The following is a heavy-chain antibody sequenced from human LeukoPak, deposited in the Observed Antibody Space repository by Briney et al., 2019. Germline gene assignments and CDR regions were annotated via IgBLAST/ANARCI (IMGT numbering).Heavy chain of an antibody. V-gene: IGHV3-33*01. CDR3: TGYGSGSYGPRDYYYMDV. CDR1: GFTFSSYG. D-gene: IGHD3-10*01. Sequence: GGSLRLSCAASGFTFSSYGMHWVRQAPGKGLEWVAVIWYDGSNKYYADSVKGRFTISRDNSKNTLYLQMNSLRAEDTAVYCCTGYGSGSYGPRDYYYMDVWGKGTTVTVSS. CDR2: IWYDGSNK. J-gene: IGHJ6*03.